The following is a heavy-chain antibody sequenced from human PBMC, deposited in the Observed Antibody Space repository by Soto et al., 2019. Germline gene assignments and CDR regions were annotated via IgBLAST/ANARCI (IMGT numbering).Heavy chain of an antibody. D-gene: IGHD6-19*01. CDR3: ARAVDSSGWYYGY. CDR1: GFRFDTYS. CDR2: ISSSSSTI. V-gene: IGHV3-48*01. J-gene: IGHJ4*02. Sequence: GGSLRLSCAASGFRFDTYSMNWVRQAPGKGLEWVAYISSSSSTIYYADSVKGRFTISRDNAKNSLYLQMNSLRAEDTAVYYCARAVDSSGWYYGYWGQGTLVTVSS.